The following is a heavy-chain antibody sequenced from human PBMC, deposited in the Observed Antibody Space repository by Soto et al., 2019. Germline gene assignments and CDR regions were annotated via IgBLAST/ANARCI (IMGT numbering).Heavy chain of an antibody. J-gene: IGHJ5*02. CDR1: GYTFTSYG. Sequence: GASVKVSCKASGYTFTSYGISWVRQAPGQGLEWMGWISAYNGNTNYAQKLQGRVTTTTDTSTSTAYMELRSLRSDDTAVYYCARLNHRPSAHNWFDPWGQGTLVTVSS. CDR3: ARLNHRPSAHNWFDP. CDR2: ISAYNGNT. V-gene: IGHV1-18*01.